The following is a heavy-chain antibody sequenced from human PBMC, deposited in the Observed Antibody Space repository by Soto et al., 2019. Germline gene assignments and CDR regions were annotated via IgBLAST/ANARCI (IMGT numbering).Heavy chain of an antibody. J-gene: IGHJ5*02. V-gene: IGHV4-59*01. CDR3: ARSWNIVVVPAAKRYNWFDP. CDR2: IYYSGST. D-gene: IGHD2-2*01. Sequence: SETLSLTCTVSGSSISSYYWSWIRQPPGKGLEWIGYIYYSGSTNYNPSLKSRVTISVDTSKNQFSLKLSSVTAADTAVYYCARSWNIVVVPAAKRYNWFDPWGQGTLVTVS. CDR1: GSSISSYY.